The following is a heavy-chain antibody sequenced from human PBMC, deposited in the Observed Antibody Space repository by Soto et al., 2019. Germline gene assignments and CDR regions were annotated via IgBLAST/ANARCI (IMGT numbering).Heavy chain of an antibody. D-gene: IGHD2-8*01. Sequence: QGQLVQSGAEVKKPGASVKVSCKASGYTFTRYGTSWVRQAPGQGLEWMGWFSGYNGDKNYAQKFQGRFTMTIDTSTLTTYMELRSLTSDDTAVYYCAKNGQPPYYYYGMDIRGQGTTVTVSS. CDR1: GYTFTRYG. CDR3: AKNGQPPYYYYGMDI. J-gene: IGHJ6*02. CDR2: FSGYNGDK. V-gene: IGHV1-18*01.